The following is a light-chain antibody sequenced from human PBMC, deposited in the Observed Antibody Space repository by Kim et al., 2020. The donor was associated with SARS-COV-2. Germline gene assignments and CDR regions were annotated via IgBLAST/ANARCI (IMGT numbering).Light chain of an antibody. J-gene: IGLJ2*01. Sequence: SYELTQPPSVSVSPGQTARITCSGDALPKQYAYWYQQKPGQAPVLVIYKDSERPSGIPERFSGSSSGTTVTLTISGVQAEDEADYYCQSADSSGTLGVVFGGGTQLTVL. V-gene: IGLV3-25*03. CDR3: QSADSSGTLGVV. CDR1: ALPKQY. CDR2: KDS.